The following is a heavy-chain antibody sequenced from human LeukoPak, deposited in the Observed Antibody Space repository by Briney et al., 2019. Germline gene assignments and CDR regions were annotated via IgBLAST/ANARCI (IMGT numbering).Heavy chain of an antibody. J-gene: IGHJ3*02. D-gene: IGHD2-2*01. CDR3: AKVGTEYQPRGAFDI. CDR2: IRYDGSNK. V-gene: IGHV3-30*02. Sequence: GGSLRLSCAASGFTFSSYGMHWVRQAPGKGLEWVAFIRYDGSNKYYADSVKGRFTISRDNSKNTLYLQMNSPRAEDTAVYYCAKVGTEYQPRGAFDIWGQGTMVTVSS. CDR1: GFTFSSYG.